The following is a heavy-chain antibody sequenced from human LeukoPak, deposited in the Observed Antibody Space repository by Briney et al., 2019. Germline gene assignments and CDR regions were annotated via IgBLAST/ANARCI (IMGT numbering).Heavy chain of an antibody. V-gene: IGHV4-59*08. Sequence: SETLSLTCTVSGGSISSYFWSWIRQPPGKGLEWIGYIYYSGSTNYNPSLKSRVTMSVETSKNQLSLKLRSVTAADTAVYYCARQGSGLDYWGQGTLVTVSS. J-gene: IGHJ4*02. D-gene: IGHD2-15*01. CDR3: ARQGSGLDY. CDR2: IYYSGST. CDR1: GGSISSYF.